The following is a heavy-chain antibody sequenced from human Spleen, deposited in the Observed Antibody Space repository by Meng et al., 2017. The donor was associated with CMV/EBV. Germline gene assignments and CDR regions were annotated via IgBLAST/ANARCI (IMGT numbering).Heavy chain of an antibody. D-gene: IGHD2-21*01. CDR1: GFTFDDYG. CDR2: INWNGGST. J-gene: IGHJ3*02. CDR3: ARHVGGGDCYAFDI. V-gene: IGHV3-20*04. Sequence: GESLKISCAASGFTFDDYGMSWVRQAPGKGLEWVSGINWNGGSTGYADSVKGRFTISRDNAKNSLYLQMNSLRAEDTALYYCARHVGGGDCYAFDIWGQGTMVTVSS.